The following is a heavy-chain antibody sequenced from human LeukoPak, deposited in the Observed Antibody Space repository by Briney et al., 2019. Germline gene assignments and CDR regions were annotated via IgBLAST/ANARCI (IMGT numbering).Heavy chain of an antibody. CDR1: GFTFSDYY. CDR2: ISSSGSTI. V-gene: IGHV3-11*04. Sequence: PGGSLRLSCAASGFTFSDYYMSWIRQAPGKGLEWVSYISSSGSTIYYADSVKGRFTISRDNAKNSLYLQMNSLRAEDTAVYYCARDNLPYCGGACYSPWFDPWGQGTLVTVSS. CDR3: ARDNLPYCGGACYSPWFDP. J-gene: IGHJ5*02. D-gene: IGHD2-21*02.